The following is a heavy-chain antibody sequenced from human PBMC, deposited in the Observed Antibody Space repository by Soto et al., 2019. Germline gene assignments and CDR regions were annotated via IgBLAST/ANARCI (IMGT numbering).Heavy chain of an antibody. V-gene: IGHV4-34*01. Sequence: SETLSLTCAVYGGSFSGYYWSWIRQPPGKGLEWIGEINHSGSTNYNPSLKSRVTISVDTSKNQFSLKLSSVTAADTAVYCCARFVVRGVIITSIYYYYGMDVWGQGTTVTVSS. CDR1: GGSFSGYY. D-gene: IGHD3-10*01. J-gene: IGHJ6*02. CDR3: ARFVVRGVIITSIYYYYGMDV. CDR2: INHSGST.